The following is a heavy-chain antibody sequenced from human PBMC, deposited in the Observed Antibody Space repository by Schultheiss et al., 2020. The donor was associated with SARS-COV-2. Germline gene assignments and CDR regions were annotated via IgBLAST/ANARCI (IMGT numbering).Heavy chain of an antibody. J-gene: IGHJ4*02. CDR3: ARGRGAARPRDFDY. V-gene: IGHV4-38-2*01. D-gene: IGHD6-6*01. CDR2: IYHSGST. Sequence: SQTLSLTCAVSGYSISSGYYWGWIRQPPGKGLEWIGSIYHSGSTYYNPSLKSRVTISVDTSKNQFSLKLSSVTAADTAVYYCARGRGAARPRDFDYWGQGTLVTVSS. CDR1: GYSISSGYY.